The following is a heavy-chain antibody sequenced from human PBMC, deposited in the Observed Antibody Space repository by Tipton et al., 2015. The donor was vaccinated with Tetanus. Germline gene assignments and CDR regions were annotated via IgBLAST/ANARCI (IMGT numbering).Heavy chain of an antibody. CDR2: TDSSGKS. J-gene: IGHJ6*02. Sequence: TLSLTCTVSGASISSSYWSWIRQAPGKGLEWIGDTDSSGKSNSNPSLKSRLVISVDTSKNQFSLKLSSVTAADTAVYYCARGGLLWFGDLTDTTHYYYYGMDVWGQGTTVTVSS. D-gene: IGHD3-10*01. CDR3: ARGGLLWFGDLTDTTHYYYYGMDV. CDR1: GASISSSY. V-gene: IGHV4-59*01.